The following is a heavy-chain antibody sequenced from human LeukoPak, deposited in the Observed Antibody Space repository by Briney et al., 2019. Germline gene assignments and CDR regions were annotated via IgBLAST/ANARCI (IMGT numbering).Heavy chain of an antibody. CDR3: ARRSGGSCSDFDY. D-gene: IGHD2-15*01. CDR2: ISSSSSTI. CDR1: GFTFSSYS. J-gene: IGHJ4*02. Sequence: PGGSLRLSCAASGFTFSSYSMNWVRQAPGKGLEWVSYISSSSSTIYYADSVKGRFTISRDNAKNSLYLQMNSLRAEDTAVYYCARRSGGSCSDFDYWGQGTLVTVSS. V-gene: IGHV3-48*01.